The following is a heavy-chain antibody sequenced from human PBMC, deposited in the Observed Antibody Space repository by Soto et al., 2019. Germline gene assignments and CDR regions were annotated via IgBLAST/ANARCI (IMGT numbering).Heavy chain of an antibody. J-gene: IGHJ3*01. Sequence: QMTLKESGPTLVKPTQTLTLTCSFSGFSFSTSGVGVGWVRQPPGKALEGLALIYWSGDEHYRASRKSRLTITKDTSKNHVVLIMTNMDPVDTATYYCARGVATLPVFAFDVWGQGTTVTVSS. CDR1: GFSFSTSGVG. CDR3: ARGVATLPVFAFDV. CDR2: IYWSGDE. D-gene: IGHD6-6*01. V-gene: IGHV2-5*01.